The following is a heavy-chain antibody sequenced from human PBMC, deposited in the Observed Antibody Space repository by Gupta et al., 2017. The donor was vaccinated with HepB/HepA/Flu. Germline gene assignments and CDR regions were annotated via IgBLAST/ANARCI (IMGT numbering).Heavy chain of an antibody. CDR3: VREPGSHSGQLFDY. CDR2: TYYRSKWYN. V-gene: IGHV6-1*01. Sequence: QLQQSGPGLVKPSQTLSLTCAIPGDSVSSTGAAWNWIRQSPSRGLEWLGRTYYRSKWYNDYAVSVRSRITINPDTSKNQFSLELKSVTPEDTAVYYCVREPGSHSGQLFDYWGQGTLVTVSS. CDR1: GDSVSSTGAA. D-gene: IGHD1-26*01. J-gene: IGHJ4*02.